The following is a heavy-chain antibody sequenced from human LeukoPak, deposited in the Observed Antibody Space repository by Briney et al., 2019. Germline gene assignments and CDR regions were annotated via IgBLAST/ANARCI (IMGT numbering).Heavy chain of an antibody. J-gene: IGHJ6*04. CDR3: ARSLKGAGMDV. Sequence: SETLSLTCTVAGASISRYYRSWVRQPPGKGLEWVGYIYYSGSTNYNPSLKSGVTISVDTSKNQFSLKLSSVTAADTAVYYCARSLKGAGMDVWGKGTTVTVSS. CDR1: GASISRYY. V-gene: IGHV4-59*01. CDR2: IYYSGST. D-gene: IGHD3-16*01.